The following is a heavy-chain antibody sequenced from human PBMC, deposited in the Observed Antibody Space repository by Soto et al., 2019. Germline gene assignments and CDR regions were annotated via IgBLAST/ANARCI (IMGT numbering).Heavy chain of an antibody. CDR3: ARDYYGSGSPTAYYYYGMDV. J-gene: IGHJ6*02. CDR2: INPNSGGT. CDR1: GYTFTGYY. V-gene: IGHV1-2*04. Sequence: ASVKVSCKASGYTFTGYYMHWVRQAPGQGLEWMGWINPNSGGTNYAQKFQGWVTMTRDTSISTAYMELSRLRSDDTAVYYCARDYYGSGSPTAYYYYGMDVWGQGTTVTVSS. D-gene: IGHD3-10*01.